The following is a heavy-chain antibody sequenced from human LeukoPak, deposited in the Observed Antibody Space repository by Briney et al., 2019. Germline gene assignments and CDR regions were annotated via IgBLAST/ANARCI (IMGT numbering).Heavy chain of an antibody. CDR3: AREVMGASSFDY. D-gene: IGHD1-26*01. Sequence: PSETLSLTCAVYGGSFSGYYWSWMRQHPGKGLEWIGYIYYSGSTYYNPSLKSRVTISVDTSKNQFSLKLSSVTAADTAVYYCAREVMGASSFDYWGQGTLVTVSS. CDR1: GGSFSGYY. J-gene: IGHJ4*02. V-gene: IGHV4-31*11. CDR2: IYYSGST.